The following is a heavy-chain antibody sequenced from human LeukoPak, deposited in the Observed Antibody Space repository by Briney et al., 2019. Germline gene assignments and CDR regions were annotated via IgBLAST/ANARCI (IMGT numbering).Heavy chain of an antibody. CDR2: ISGGGSGT. D-gene: IGHD3/OR15-3a*01. V-gene: IGHV3-23*01. J-gene: IGHJ4*02. Sequence: GGSLRLSCAASGFTVSSNDMSWVRQAPGKGLEWVSAISGGGSGTYYADSVKGRFTLSRDNSKNTLYLQMNSLRAEDTAVYYCAKKLSAFGTFDYWGQGTLVTVSS. CDR3: AKKLSAFGTFDY. CDR1: GFTVSSND.